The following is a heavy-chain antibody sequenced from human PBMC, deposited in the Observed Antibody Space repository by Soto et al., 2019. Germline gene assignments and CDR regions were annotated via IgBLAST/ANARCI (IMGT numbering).Heavy chain of an antibody. J-gene: IGHJ4*02. D-gene: IGHD2-2*01. CDR3: ATALGCRSTSCTLDY. Sequence: QGLEWMGGIIPVSGAAHYAQKFQGRVTITADESTSTAYMELSSLSSQDTAVYYCATALGCRSTSCTLDYWGQGTRVTVSS. CDR2: IIPVSGAA. V-gene: IGHV1-69*01.